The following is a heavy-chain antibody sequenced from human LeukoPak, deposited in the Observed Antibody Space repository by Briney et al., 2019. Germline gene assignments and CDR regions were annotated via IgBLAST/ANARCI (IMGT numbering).Heavy chain of an antibody. J-gene: IGHJ4*02. V-gene: IGHV3-74*01. CDR3: ARDASTRCYLCEVDY. D-gene: IGHD2-2*01. CDR1: GFTFTTYW. Sequence: GGSLRLSCAASGFTFTTYWMHWVRQVPGKGLVWVSRSNSDGSSTSYADSVKGRFTISRDNAKNSLYLQMSSLRAEDTAVYYCARDASTRCYLCEVDYWGQGTLVTVSS. CDR2: SNSDGSST.